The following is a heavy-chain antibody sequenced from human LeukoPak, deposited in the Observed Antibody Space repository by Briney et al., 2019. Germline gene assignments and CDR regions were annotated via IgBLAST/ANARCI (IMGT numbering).Heavy chain of an antibody. CDR1: GFSFRSCW. Sequence: GGSLRLSCAASGFSFRSCWMHWVRQAPGKELVWVSRINGDGSTTNYADPVRGRFTISRDNAKNTLYLQMNSLRADDSAVYFCASLVGGYYPPVEAFDVWGQGTMVTVSS. V-gene: IGHV3-74*01. J-gene: IGHJ3*01. CDR2: INGDGSTT. CDR3: ASLVGGYYPPVEAFDV. D-gene: IGHD3-3*01.